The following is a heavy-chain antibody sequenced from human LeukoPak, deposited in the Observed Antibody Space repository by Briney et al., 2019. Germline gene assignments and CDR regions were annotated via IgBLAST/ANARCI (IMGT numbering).Heavy chain of an antibody. V-gene: IGHV4-4*02. CDR2: IYHSGST. Sequence: SGTLSLTCAVSGGSISSSNWWSWVRQPPGQGLEWIGEIYHSGSTNYNPSLKSRVTISVDKSKNQFSLKLSSVTAADTAVYYCASSGLVVVAASYYYYMDVWGKGTTVTVSS. D-gene: IGHD2-15*01. CDR3: ASSGLVVVAASYYYYMDV. J-gene: IGHJ6*03. CDR1: GGSISSSNW.